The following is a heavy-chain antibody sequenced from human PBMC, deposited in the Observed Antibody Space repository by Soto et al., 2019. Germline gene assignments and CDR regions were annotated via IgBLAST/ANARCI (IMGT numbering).Heavy chain of an antibody. Sequence: ASVKVSCKASGYTFTSYDINWVRQATGQGLEWMGWMNPNSGNTGYAQKFQGRVTMTRNTSISTAYMELSSLRSEDTAVYYCARGGVHGSGSYPFLMDGWGKGTTVTVSS. CDR2: MNPNSGNT. D-gene: IGHD3-10*01. J-gene: IGHJ6*04. CDR3: ARGGVHGSGSYPFLMDG. V-gene: IGHV1-8*01. CDR1: GYTFTSYD.